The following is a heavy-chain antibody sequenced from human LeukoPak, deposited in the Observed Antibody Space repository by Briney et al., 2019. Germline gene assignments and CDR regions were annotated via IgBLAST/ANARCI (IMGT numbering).Heavy chain of an antibody. CDR1: GFTLSSYA. D-gene: IGHD3-22*01. J-gene: IGHJ4*02. CDR2: ISGSGGST. Sequence: GGSLRLSCAASGFTLSSYAMSWVRQAPGKGLEWVSAISGSGGSTYYADSVKGRFTISRDNSKNTLYLQMNSLRAEDTAVYYCAKDQRITMIVSYFDYWGQGTLVTVSS. V-gene: IGHV3-23*01. CDR3: AKDQRITMIVSYFDY.